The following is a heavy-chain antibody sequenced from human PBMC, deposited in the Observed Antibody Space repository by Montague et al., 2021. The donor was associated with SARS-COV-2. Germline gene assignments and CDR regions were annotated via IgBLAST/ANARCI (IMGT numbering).Heavy chain of an antibody. CDR3: ARGTVPSSMTLIGVISCGHVYDI. D-gene: IGHD3-3*01. J-gene: IGHJ3*02. V-gene: IGHV4-34*01. Sequence: SETLSLTCAVYGGSFSGYYWSWIRQPPGKGLEWIGEINHRGSTNYNPSLKSRVIISVDTSKNQFSLKLSSATAADTAVYYCARGTVPSSMTLIGVISCGHVYDIWGERTMVIFSS. CDR1: GGSFSGYY. CDR2: INHRGST.